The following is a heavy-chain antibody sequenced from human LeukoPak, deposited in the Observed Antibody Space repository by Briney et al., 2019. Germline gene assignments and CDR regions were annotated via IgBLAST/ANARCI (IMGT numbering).Heavy chain of an antibody. CDR2: ISGSGHST. CDR1: GFTFATYA. D-gene: IGHD3-10*01. J-gene: IGHJ4*02. Sequence: PGGSLRLSCAASGFTFATYAMSWVRQAPGKGLEWVSTISGSGHSTYYADSVKGRFTVSRDNSENTLYLRMNSLSADDTAVYYCANVWFGELLHFDFWGEGTLVTVSS. CDR3: ANVWFGELLHFDF. V-gene: IGHV3-23*01.